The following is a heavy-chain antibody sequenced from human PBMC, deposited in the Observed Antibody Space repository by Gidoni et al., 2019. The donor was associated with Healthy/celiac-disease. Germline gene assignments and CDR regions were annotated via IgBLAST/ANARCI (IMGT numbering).Heavy chain of an antibody. D-gene: IGHD2-8*02. Sequence: HLQLQEPAPGLATPSDPLSLTCPFSVGSISSSSSYWGWIRQPPGKGLEWIGSIYYSGSTYYNPSLKSRVTISVDTSKNQFSLKLSSVTAADTAVYYCARSDTGWFDPWGQGTLVTVSS. J-gene: IGHJ5*02. CDR1: VGSISSSSSY. CDR2: IYYSGST. CDR3: ARSDTGWFDP. V-gene: IGHV4-39*01.